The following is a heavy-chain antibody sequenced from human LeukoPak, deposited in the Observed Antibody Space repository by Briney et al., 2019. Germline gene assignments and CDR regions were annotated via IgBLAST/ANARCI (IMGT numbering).Heavy chain of an antibody. Sequence: SETLSLTCAVYGGSFSGYYWSWIRQPPGKGLERIGEINHSGSTNYNPSLKSRVTISVDTSKNQFSLKLSSVTAADTAVYYCARLRVVVVAARYYYYGMDVWGQGTTVTVSS. CDR1: GGSFSGYY. CDR3: ARLRVVVVAARYYYYGMDV. J-gene: IGHJ6*02. CDR2: INHSGST. D-gene: IGHD2-15*01. V-gene: IGHV4-34*01.